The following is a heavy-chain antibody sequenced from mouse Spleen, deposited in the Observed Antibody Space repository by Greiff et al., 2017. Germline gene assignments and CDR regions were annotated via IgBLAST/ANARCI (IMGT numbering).Heavy chain of an antibody. V-gene: IGHV1-26*01. CDR3: AREVRLDY. CDR2: INPNNGGT. J-gene: IGHJ2*02. Sequence: EVQLQQSGPELVKPGASVKISCKASGYTFTDYYMNWVKQSHGKSLEWIGDINPNNGGTSYNQKFKGKATLTVDKSSSTAYMELRSLTSEDSAVYYCAREVRLDYWGQGTSLTVSS. D-gene: IGHD2-14*01. CDR1: GYTFTDYY.